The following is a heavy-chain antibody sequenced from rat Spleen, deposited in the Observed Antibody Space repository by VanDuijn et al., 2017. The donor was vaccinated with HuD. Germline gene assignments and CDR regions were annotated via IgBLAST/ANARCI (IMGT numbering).Heavy chain of an antibody. CDR1: GFTFSDYY. CDR2: ITYDGAKT. J-gene: IGHJ2*01. V-gene: IGHV5-20*01. Sequence: EVQLVESGGGLVQPGRSLKLSCAASGFTFSDYYMAWVRQAPTKGLEWVASITYDGAKTFYRDSVKGRFTISRDNAKSTLYLQVESLRSEDTATYHCAKDMSYNSGYFDSWGQGVMVTVSS. D-gene: IGHD4-3*01. CDR3: AKDMSYNSGYFDS.